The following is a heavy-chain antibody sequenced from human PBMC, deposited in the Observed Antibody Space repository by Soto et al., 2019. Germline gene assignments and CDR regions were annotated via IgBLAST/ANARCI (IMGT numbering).Heavy chain of an antibody. Sequence: GGSLRLSCAASGFTVSSNYMSWVRQAPGKGLEWVSVIYSGGSTYYADSVKGRFTISRDNSKNTLYLQMNSLRAEDTAVYYCARETGFWSGYYAFDIWGQGTMVTVSS. V-gene: IGHV3-66*02. CDR2: IYSGGST. D-gene: IGHD3-3*01. J-gene: IGHJ3*02. CDR1: GFTVSSNY. CDR3: ARETGFWSGYYAFDI.